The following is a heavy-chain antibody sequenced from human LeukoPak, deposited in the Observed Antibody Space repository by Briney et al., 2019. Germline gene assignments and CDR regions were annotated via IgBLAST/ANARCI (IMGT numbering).Heavy chain of an antibody. J-gene: IGHJ4*02. V-gene: IGHV3-30-3*01. Sequence: PGGSLRLSCAASAFTFSSYDMHWVRQAPGQGLEWVALISNDGTNKYYADSVKGRFTISRDNSKNTLYLQMNSLRTEDTAVYYCARSDYYFGSGGYYNVSPPDSWGQGTLVTVSS. CDR3: ARSDYYFGSGGYYNVSPPDS. D-gene: IGHD3-10*01. CDR2: ISNDGTNK. CDR1: AFTFSSYD.